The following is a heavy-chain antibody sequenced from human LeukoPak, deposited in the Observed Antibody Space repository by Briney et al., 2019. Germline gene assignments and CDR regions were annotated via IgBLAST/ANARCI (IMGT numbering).Heavy chain of an antibody. CDR1: GYRFTSYW. Sequence: GESLKISCKGSGYRFTSYWIGWVRQMPGKGLEWMGIIYPGDSDTSYSPSFQGQVTISVDKSISTAYLQWTSLKASDTAMYYCAAGELWFGEPRWFDPWGQGTLVTVSS. CDR3: AAGELWFGEPRWFDP. CDR2: IYPGDSDT. J-gene: IGHJ5*02. D-gene: IGHD3-10*01. V-gene: IGHV5-51*01.